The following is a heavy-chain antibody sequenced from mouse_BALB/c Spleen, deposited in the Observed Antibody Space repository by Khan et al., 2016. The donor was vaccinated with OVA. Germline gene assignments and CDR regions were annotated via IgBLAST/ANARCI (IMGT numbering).Heavy chain of an antibody. D-gene: IGHD2-4*01. Sequence: QVQLKQSGPELVKPGASLKISCKASGYTFTTYYIHWVKQRPGQGLEWIGWIYPGSFNTTYSEKFKGKASLTADKSSSTAYMQLSSLTSADSAVFFCARDDYCLGDAMDYWGQGTSVTVSS. V-gene: IGHV1S56*01. CDR2: IYPGSFNT. CDR3: ARDDYCLGDAMDY. CDR1: GYTFTTYY. J-gene: IGHJ4*01.